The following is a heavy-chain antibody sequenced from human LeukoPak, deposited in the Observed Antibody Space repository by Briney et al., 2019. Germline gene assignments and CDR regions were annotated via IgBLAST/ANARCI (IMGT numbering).Heavy chain of an antibody. V-gene: IGHV3-23*01. J-gene: IGHJ4*02. CDR3: VRGRHYFDY. D-gene: IGHD5-24*01. CDR2: IVGSGYST. CDR1: GFTFGSYA. Sequence: GGSLRLSCAASGFTFGSYAMTWVRQAPGKGLDWVSAIVGSGYSTYYAASVKGRFTISRDNSKNTVYLQMDSLRAEDTAAYFCVRGRHYFDYWGRGALVTVSS.